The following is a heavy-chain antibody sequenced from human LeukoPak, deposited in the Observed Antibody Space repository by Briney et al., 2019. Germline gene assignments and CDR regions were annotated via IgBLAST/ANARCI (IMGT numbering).Heavy chain of an antibody. Sequence: SSETLSLTCTVSGGSISSSDYYWGRIRQPPGKGLDWIGSIYYSGSTYHNPSLKSRVTISVDTSKNQFSLKLSSVTAADTAVYYCARPGIAAAGTEYFQHWGQGTLVTVSS. CDR2: IYYSGST. J-gene: IGHJ1*01. CDR1: GGSISSSDYY. D-gene: IGHD6-13*01. V-gene: IGHV4-39*07. CDR3: ARPGIAAAGTEYFQH.